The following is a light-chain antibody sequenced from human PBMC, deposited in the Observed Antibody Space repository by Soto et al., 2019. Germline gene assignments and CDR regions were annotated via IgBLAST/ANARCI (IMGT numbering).Light chain of an antibody. V-gene: IGKV3-20*01. CDR1: QSVSSSY. CDR3: QHYGSSWT. CDR2: GAS. J-gene: IGKJ1*01. Sequence: EIVLTQSPGTLSLSPGERATLSCRASQSVSSSYLAWYQQKPGQAPRLLIYGASSRATGIPDRFSGSGSGTDFTLTISRLEPEDLALYYWQHYGSSWTFGQGTKVEIK.